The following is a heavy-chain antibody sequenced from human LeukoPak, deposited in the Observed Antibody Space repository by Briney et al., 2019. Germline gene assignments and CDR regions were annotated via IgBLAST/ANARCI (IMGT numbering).Heavy chain of an antibody. CDR1: GGSFSGYY. CDR2: IDHSGST. J-gene: IGHJ4*02. CDR3: ARYSSGWYQESNTYYFDY. V-gene: IGHV4-34*01. D-gene: IGHD6-19*01. Sequence: SETLSLTCAVYGGSFSGYYWSWIRQPPGKGLEWIGEIDHSGSTNYSPSLKSRVTISVDTSKNQFSLKLSSVTAADTAVYYCARYSSGWYQESNTYYFDYWGQGTLVTVSS.